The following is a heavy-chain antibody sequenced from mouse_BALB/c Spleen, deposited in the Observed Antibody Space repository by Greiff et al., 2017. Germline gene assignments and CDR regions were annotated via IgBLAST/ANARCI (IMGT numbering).Heavy chain of an antibody. J-gene: IGHJ2*01. CDR3: AREGLRPFYFDY. CDR2: ISSGSSTI. V-gene: IGHV5-17*02. Sequence: EVMLVESGGGLVQPGGSRKLSCAASGFTFSRFGMHWVRQAPEKGLEWVAYISSGSSTIYYADTVKGRFTISRDNPKNTLFLQMTSLRSEDTAMYYCAREGLRPFYFDYWGQGTTLTVSS. CDR1: GFTFSRFG. D-gene: IGHD2-4*01.